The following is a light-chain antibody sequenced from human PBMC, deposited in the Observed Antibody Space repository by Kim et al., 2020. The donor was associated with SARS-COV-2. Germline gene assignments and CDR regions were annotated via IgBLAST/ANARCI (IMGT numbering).Light chain of an antibody. V-gene: IGKV3-20*01. CDR2: GAS. Sequence: LSPWERSTLSCRASQSVSSSYLAWYQQKPGQAPRLLIYGASSRATGIPDRFSGSGSGTDFTLTISRLEPEDFAVYYCQQYGSSPRTFGQGTKLEI. CDR3: QQYGSSPRT. J-gene: IGKJ2*01. CDR1: QSVSSSY.